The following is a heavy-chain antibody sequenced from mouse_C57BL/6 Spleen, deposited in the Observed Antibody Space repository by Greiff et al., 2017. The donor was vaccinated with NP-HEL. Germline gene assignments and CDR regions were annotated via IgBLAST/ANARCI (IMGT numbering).Heavy chain of an antibody. J-gene: IGHJ4*01. V-gene: IGHV3-6*01. CDR3: ARDDYDHAMDY. CDR2: ISYDGSN. Sequence: EVQLQESGPGLVKPSQSLSLTCSVTGYSITSGYYWNWIRQFPGNKLEWMGYISYDGSNNYNPSLKNRISITRDTSKNQFFLKLNSVTTEDTATYYCARDDYDHAMDYWGQGTSVTVSS. D-gene: IGHD2-4*01. CDR1: GYSITSGYY.